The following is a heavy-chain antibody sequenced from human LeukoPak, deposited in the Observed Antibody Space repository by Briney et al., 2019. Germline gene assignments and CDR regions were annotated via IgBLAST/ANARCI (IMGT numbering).Heavy chain of an antibody. J-gene: IGHJ4*02. Sequence: SETLSLTCAVYGGSFSGYYWSWIRQPPGKGLEWIGEINNSGSTNYNPSLKSRVTISVDTSKNQFSLKLSSVTAADTAVYYCARVKGSFDYWGQGTLVTVSS. CDR3: ARVKGSFDY. CDR2: INNSGST. V-gene: IGHV4-34*01. CDR1: GGSFSGYY.